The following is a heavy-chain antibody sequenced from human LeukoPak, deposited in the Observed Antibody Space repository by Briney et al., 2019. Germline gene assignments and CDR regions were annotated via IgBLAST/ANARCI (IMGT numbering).Heavy chain of an antibody. CDR2: INTNTGNP. CDR1: GYTFTGYY. D-gene: IGHD2-2*01. Sequence: ASVKVSCKASGYTFTGYYMHWVRQAPGQGLEWMGWINTNTGNPTYAQGFTGRFVFSLDTSVSTAYLQISSLKAEDTAVYYCARNQGRGIVVVPAALWGQGTLVTVSS. J-gene: IGHJ4*02. CDR3: ARNQGRGIVVVPAAL. V-gene: IGHV7-4-1*02.